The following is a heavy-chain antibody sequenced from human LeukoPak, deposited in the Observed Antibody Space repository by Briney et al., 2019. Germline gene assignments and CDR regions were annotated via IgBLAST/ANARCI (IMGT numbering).Heavy chain of an antibody. CDR2: IDPHGSET. CDR1: GFSFSNYW. V-gene: IGHV3-7*01. Sequence: GGSLRLSCAASGFSFSNYWRSWVRQAPGKGLEWVGHIDPHGSETQYVGSVKGRFTTSREKAKNSLYVQMNSPRDQDTARYYCARIWYFGDNNWRYFDYWGQGTLVTVAS. CDR3: ARIWYFGDNNWRYFDY. D-gene: IGHD1-1*01. J-gene: IGHJ4*03.